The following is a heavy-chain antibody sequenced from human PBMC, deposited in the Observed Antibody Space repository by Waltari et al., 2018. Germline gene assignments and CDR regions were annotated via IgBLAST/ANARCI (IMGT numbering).Heavy chain of an antibody. CDR1: GFTFSSHA. Sequence: QVQLLESGGGVVQPGRSLRLSCAASGFTFSSHAMHWVRQAPVNGLEWVAFISYAGNNKYYEDSVKGRFTIFRDNSKNTVYLQMNGLRAEDTAVYYCARDSEVKGYYYYDMDVWGKGTTVTVSS. V-gene: IGHV3-30-3*01. J-gene: IGHJ6*03. CDR3: ARDSEVKGYYYYDMDV. D-gene: IGHD2-21*01. CDR2: ISYAGNNK.